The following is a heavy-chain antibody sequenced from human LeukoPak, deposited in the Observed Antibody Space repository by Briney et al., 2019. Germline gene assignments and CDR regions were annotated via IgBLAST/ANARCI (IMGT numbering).Heavy chain of an antibody. V-gene: IGHV4-34*01. Sequence: SETLSLTCAVNGGSLNGYYWSWIRQPPGKGLEWLGEINHIGNTNYDPSLRSRVTIPVDTSKNQFSLSLTSATAADTAVYFCARLGSVGYYNYQYMDIWGNGTTVTVCS. CDR2: INHIGNT. D-gene: IGHD3-10*01. CDR3: ARLGSVGYYNYQYMDI. CDR1: GGSLNGYY. J-gene: IGHJ6*03.